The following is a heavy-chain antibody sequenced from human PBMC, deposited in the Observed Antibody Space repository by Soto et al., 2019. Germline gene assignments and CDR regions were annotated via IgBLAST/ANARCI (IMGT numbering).Heavy chain of an antibody. CDR2: IYYSGST. V-gene: IGHV4-30-4*01. Sequence: LSLTCTVSGGSISSGDYYWSWIRQPPGKGLEWIGYIYYSGSTYYNPSLKSRVTISVDTSKNQFSLKLSSVTAADTAVYYCARGGYSSSWYKIKWFDPWGQGTLVTVSS. D-gene: IGHD6-13*01. CDR1: GGSISSGDYY. J-gene: IGHJ5*02. CDR3: ARGGYSSSWYKIKWFDP.